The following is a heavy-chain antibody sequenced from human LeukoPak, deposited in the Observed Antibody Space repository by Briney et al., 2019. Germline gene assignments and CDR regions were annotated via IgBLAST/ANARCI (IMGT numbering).Heavy chain of an antibody. CDR2: IRGSGGST. CDR3: AKGGVMAMVRRVYFDY. CDR1: GFTFSSYA. J-gene: IGHJ4*02. Sequence: PGRSLRLSCADSGFTFSSYAMSCVRQAPGKGLEWVSAIRGSGGSTYYADSVKGRFTISRDNSKNTLYLQMNSLRAEDTAVYYCAKGGVMAMVRRVYFDYWGQGTLVTVSS. V-gene: IGHV3-23*01. D-gene: IGHD3-10*01.